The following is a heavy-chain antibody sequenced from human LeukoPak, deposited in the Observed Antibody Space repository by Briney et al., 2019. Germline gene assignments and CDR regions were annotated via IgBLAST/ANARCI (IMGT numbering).Heavy chain of an antibody. CDR3: ARDDGYSGYES. V-gene: IGHV1-3*01. J-gene: IGHJ5*02. CDR2: INAGNGNT. D-gene: IGHD5-12*01. Sequence: ASVKVSCKASGYTFTSYGISWVRQAPGQRLEWMGWINAGNGNTKYSQKFQGRVTITRDTSASTAYMELSSLRSEDTAVYYCARDDGYSGYESWGQGTLVTVSS. CDR1: GYTFTSYG.